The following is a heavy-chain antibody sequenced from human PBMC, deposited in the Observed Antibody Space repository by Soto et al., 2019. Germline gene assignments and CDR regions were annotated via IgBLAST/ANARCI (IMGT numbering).Heavy chain of an antibody. CDR3: ARGHPYGDYYDY. D-gene: IGHD4-17*01. Sequence: SETLSLTCTVSGGYISSYYWSWIRQPPGKGLEWIGYIYYSGSTNYNPSLKSRVTISVDTSKNQFSLKLSSVTAADTAVYYCARGHPYGDYYDYWGQGTLVTVSA. V-gene: IGHV4-59*01. J-gene: IGHJ4*02. CDR1: GGYISSYY. CDR2: IYYSGST.